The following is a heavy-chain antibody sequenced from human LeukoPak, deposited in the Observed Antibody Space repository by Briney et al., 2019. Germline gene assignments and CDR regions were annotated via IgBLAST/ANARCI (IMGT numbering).Heavy chain of an antibody. Sequence: SETLSLTCTVSGYSISSGYYWGWIRQPPGKGLEWIGSIYHSGSTYYNPSLKSRVTISVDTSKNQFSLKLSSVTAADTAVYYCARDHGWYGNYFDYWGQGTLVTVSS. V-gene: IGHV4-38-2*02. CDR3: ARDHGWYGNYFDY. CDR2: IYHSGST. D-gene: IGHD6-19*01. J-gene: IGHJ4*02. CDR1: GYSISSGYY.